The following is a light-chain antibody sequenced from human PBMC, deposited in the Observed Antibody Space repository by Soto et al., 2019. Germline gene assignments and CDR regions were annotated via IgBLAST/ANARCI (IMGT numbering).Light chain of an antibody. Sequence: SYELTQPPSVSVAPGKTARITCGGNNIGGKSVHWYQQKPGQAPVVVIYDDTGRPSGIPERFSGSNSGNTATLTISRVEAGDEADYYCQVYDSSSDHVVFGGGTKVTVL. CDR2: DDT. CDR3: QVYDSSSDHVV. V-gene: IGLV3-21*01. CDR1: NIGGKS. J-gene: IGLJ2*01.